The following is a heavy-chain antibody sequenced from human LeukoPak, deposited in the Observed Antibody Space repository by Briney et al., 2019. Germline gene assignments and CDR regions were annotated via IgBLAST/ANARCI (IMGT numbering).Heavy chain of an antibody. Sequence: GGSLRLSCAASGFTFRDYWMHWVRQAPGKGLEWVAVISYDGSNKYYADSVKGRFTISRDNSKNTLYLQMNSLRAEDTAVYYCAKGRIAARLWVQYYFDYWGQGTLVTVSS. CDR2: ISYDGSNK. CDR1: GFTFRDYW. J-gene: IGHJ4*02. CDR3: AKGRIAARLWVQYYFDY. D-gene: IGHD6-6*01. V-gene: IGHV3-30*18.